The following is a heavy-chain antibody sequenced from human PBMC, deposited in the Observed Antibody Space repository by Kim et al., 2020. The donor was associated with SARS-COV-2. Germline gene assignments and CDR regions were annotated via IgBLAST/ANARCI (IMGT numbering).Heavy chain of an antibody. CDR3: ARGSENRNFLRRDFLDY. CDR1: GFTFTSYG. CDR2: ISNDEINK. V-gene: IGHV3-30*03. J-gene: IGHJ4*02. D-gene: IGHD1-7*01. Sequence: LSLTCAASGFTFTSYGIHWVCQAPGTGLERVAFISNDEINKYYGDSVQGRFTLSRNKSQNTGYLQMNSLRPGDTAGYCCARGSENRNFLRRDFLDYWGQGTLVTVSS.